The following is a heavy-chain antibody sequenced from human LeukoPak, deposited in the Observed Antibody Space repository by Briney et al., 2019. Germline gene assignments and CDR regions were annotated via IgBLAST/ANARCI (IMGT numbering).Heavy chain of an antibody. CDR3: ARDRTYGSGSYPDY. V-gene: IGHV3-30*04. Sequence: GGSLRLSCAASGFTFSSYAMHWVRQAPGKGLEWVAVISNDGNNKYHADSVKGRFTISRDNSKITLYLQMNSLRAEDTAVYYCARDRTYGSGSYPDYWGQGTLVTVSS. CDR1: GFTFSSYA. CDR2: ISNDGNNK. J-gene: IGHJ4*02. D-gene: IGHD3-10*01.